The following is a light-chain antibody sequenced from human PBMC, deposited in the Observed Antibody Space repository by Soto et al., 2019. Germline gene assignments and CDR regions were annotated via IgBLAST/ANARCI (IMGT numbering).Light chain of an antibody. Sequence: EIVMTQSPATLSVSPGERATLSCRASQSVSRNLAWYQQKPGQAPRLLLSTASTRATGIPGRFSGSGSGTEFTLTISSLQSEDFAVYFCQQYNNCPPTFGQGTKVEVK. CDR2: TAS. J-gene: IGKJ1*01. CDR1: QSVSRN. V-gene: IGKV3-15*01. CDR3: QQYNNCPPT.